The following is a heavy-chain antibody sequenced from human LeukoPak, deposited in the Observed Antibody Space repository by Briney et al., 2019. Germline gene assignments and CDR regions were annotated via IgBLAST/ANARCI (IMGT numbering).Heavy chain of an antibody. J-gene: IGHJ4*02. D-gene: IGHD6-19*01. V-gene: IGHV4-39*01. CDR2: IYYSGST. Sequence: PSETLSLTCTVSVGSMSSSSYYWGWIRQPPGRGLELIGSIYYSGSTYYNPSLKSRVTISVDTSKNQFSLKLSSVTAADTAVYYCARLGYYGLAVAGTVDYWGQGTLVTVSS. CDR1: VGSMSSSSYY. CDR3: ARLGYYGLAVAGTVDY.